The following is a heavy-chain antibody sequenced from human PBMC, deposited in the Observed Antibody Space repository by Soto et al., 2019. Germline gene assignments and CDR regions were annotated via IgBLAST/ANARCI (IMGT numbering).Heavy chain of an antibody. CDR2: IKQDGSEK. Sequence: GGSLRLSCAASGFTFSSYWMSWVRQAPGKGLEWVANIKQDGSEKYYVDSVKGRFTISRDNAKNSLYLQMNSPRAEDTAVYYCASVLYYDFWSGYSQYYFDYWGQGTLVTVSS. V-gene: IGHV3-7*01. J-gene: IGHJ4*02. D-gene: IGHD3-3*01. CDR1: GFTFSSYW. CDR3: ASVLYYDFWSGYSQYYFDY.